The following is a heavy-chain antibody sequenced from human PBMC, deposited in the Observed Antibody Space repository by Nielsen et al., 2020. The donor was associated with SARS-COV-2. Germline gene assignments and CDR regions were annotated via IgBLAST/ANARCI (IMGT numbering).Heavy chain of an antibody. D-gene: IGHD4-17*01. Sequence: SETLSLTCTVSGGSISSSSYYWGWIRQPPGKGLEWIGSIYYSGSTYYNPSLKSRVTISVDTSKNQFPLKLSSVTAADTAVYYCARQILQDGDYLWFDPWGQGTLVTVSS. CDR3: ARQILQDGDYLWFDP. CDR2: IYYSGST. J-gene: IGHJ5*02. V-gene: IGHV4-39*01. CDR1: GGSISSSSYY.